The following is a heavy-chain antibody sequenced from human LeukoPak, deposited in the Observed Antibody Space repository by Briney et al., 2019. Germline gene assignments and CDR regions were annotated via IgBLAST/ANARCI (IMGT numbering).Heavy chain of an antibody. J-gene: IGHJ5*02. D-gene: IGHD2-15*01. CDR3: ARDGYCSGGSCSFRWFDP. CDR2: VSAYNGNT. V-gene: IGHV1-18*01. CDR1: GYTFTSYG. Sequence: ASVKVSCKASGYTFTSYGISWVRQAPGQGLEWMGWVSAYNGNTNYAQKLQGRVTMTTDTSTSTAYMELRSLRSDDTAVYYCARDGYCSGGSCSFRWFDPWGQGTLVTVSS.